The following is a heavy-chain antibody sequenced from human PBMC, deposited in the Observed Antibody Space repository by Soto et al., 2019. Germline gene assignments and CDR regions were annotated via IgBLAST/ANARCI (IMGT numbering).Heavy chain of an antibody. J-gene: IGHJ4*02. D-gene: IGHD3-3*01. Sequence: SVKVSCKASGFTFTSSAVQWVRQARGQRLEWIGWIVVGSGNTNYAQKFQEKVTITRDMSTSTAYMELSSLRSEDTAVYYCAANPNYDFWSGYLSPFDYWGQGTLVTVSS. CDR2: IVVGSGNT. V-gene: IGHV1-58*01. CDR3: AANPNYDFWSGYLSPFDY. CDR1: GFTFTSSA.